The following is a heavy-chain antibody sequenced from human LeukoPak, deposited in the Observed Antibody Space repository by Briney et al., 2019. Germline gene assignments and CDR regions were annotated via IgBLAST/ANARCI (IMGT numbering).Heavy chain of an antibody. J-gene: IGHJ4*02. Sequence: GGSLTLSCSASGFTFSTYAMHWVRQAPGKGLEYVSAISSNGGRTYYADSVKGRFTISRDNSKNTLYLKMSSLRFEDTSVYYCVNTLRYFDWPKRPTLDYWGQGTLVTVSS. CDR2: ISSNGGRT. D-gene: IGHD3-9*01. CDR1: GFTFSTYA. CDR3: VNTLRYFDWPKRPTLDY. V-gene: IGHV3-64D*06.